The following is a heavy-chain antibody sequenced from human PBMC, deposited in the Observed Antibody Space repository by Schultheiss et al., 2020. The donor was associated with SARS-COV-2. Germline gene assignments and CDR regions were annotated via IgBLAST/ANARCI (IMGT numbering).Heavy chain of an antibody. D-gene: IGHD6-19*01. CDR2: IAYDGSNK. J-gene: IGHJ2*01. Sequence: GGSLRLSCAASGFTFSSYGMHWVRQAPGKGLEWVAVIAYDGSNKYYADSVKGRFTISRDNSKNTLYLQMNSLRAEDTAVYYCARLRSSVWPRYFDLWGRGTLVTVSS. CDR1: GFTFSSYG. CDR3: ARLRSSVWPRYFDL. V-gene: IGHV3-30*03.